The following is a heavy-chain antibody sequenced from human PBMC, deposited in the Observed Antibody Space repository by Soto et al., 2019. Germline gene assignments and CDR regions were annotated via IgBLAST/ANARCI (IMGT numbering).Heavy chain of an antibody. J-gene: IGHJ4*02. CDR1: GFTFSNAW. Sequence: GGSLRLSCAASGFTFSNAWMSWVRQAPGKGLEWVGRIKSKTDGGTTDYAAPVKGRFTISRDDSKNTLYLQMNSLKTEDTAVYYCTTANRSPYYDILTGYQPFDYWGQGTLVTVSS. CDR3: TTANRSPYYDILTGYQPFDY. V-gene: IGHV3-15*01. CDR2: IKSKTDGGTT. D-gene: IGHD3-9*01.